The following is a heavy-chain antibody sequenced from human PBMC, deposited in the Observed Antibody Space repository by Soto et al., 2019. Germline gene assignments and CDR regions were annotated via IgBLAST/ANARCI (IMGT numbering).Heavy chain of an antibody. D-gene: IGHD6-13*01. V-gene: IGHV3-21*01. J-gene: IGHJ4*02. CDR2: ISSSSSYI. CDR1: GFTFSSYS. Sequence: GGSLRLSCAASGFTFSSYSMNWVRQAPGKGLEWVSSISSSSSYIYYADSVKGRFTISRDNAKNSLYLQMNSLRAEDTAVYYCARGRIPAAGRYIDYWGQGNLVTVSS. CDR3: ARGRIPAAGRYIDY.